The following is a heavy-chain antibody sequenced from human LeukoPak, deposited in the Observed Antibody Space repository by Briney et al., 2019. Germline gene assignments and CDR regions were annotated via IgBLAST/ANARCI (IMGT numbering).Heavy chain of an antibody. Sequence: SETLSLTCTVSGGSISSYYWSWIRQPPGKGLEWIGYIYYSGSTNYNPSLKSRVTISVDTSKNQFSLKLSSVTAADTAVYYCAREGKYYDFWSGYIDCWGQGTLVTVSS. J-gene: IGHJ4*02. V-gene: IGHV4-59*01. CDR1: GGSISSYY. CDR3: AREGKYYDFWSGYIDC. CDR2: IYYSGST. D-gene: IGHD3-3*01.